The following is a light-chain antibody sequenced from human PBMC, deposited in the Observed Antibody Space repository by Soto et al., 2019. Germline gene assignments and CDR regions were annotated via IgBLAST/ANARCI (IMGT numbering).Light chain of an antibody. CDR3: QQRSNWPPVIT. CDR2: DAS. J-gene: IGKJ5*01. V-gene: IGKV3-11*01. Sequence: EIVLTQSPGTLPLSPGERATLSCRASQSFSSYLAWYQQKPGQAPRLLIYDASKRATGIPARFSGRGSGTDFTLTISSLEPEDFAVYYCQQRSNWPPVITFGQGTRLEIQ. CDR1: QSFSSY.